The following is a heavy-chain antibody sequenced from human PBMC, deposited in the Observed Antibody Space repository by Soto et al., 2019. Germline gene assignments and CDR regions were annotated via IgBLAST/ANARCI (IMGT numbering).Heavy chain of an antibody. V-gene: IGHV3-7*05. CDR2: IQQDGSEK. J-gene: IGHJ4*02. CDR3: ATLPPSFEY. CDR1: GFTFSSYW. Sequence: GGSLRLSCAVSGFTFSSYWMSWVRQAPGKGLEWVASIQQDGSEKYHVDSVKGRFTISRDNAKKSLYLQMNSLRAEDTAVYYCATLPPSFEYWGRGTLVTVSS.